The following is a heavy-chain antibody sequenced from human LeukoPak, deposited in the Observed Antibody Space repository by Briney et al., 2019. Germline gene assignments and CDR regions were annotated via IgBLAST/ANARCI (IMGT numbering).Heavy chain of an antibody. CDR2: INPNSGGT. D-gene: IGHD2-21*02. J-gene: IGHJ4*02. V-gene: IGHV1-2*02. CDR3: ARGTYCGGDCYPTDY. CDR1: GYTFTGYY. Sequence: ASVKVSCKASGYTFTGYYMHWVRQAPGQGLEWMGWINPNSGGTNYAQKIQGRVTMTRDTSTSTVYMELSSLRSEDTAVYYCARGTYCGGDCYPTDYWGQGTLVTVSS.